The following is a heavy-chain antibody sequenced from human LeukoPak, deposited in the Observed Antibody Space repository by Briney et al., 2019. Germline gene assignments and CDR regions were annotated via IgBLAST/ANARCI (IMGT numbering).Heavy chain of an antibody. CDR2: ISGSGGST. J-gene: IGHJ4*02. D-gene: IGHD6-13*01. V-gene: IGHV3-23*01. CDR1: GFSFSSYA. CDR3: AKALPSIWYPFDY. Sequence: GGSLRLSCAASGFSFSSYAMSWVRQAPGKGLEWVSGISGSGGSTYYADSVKGRFTISRDNSKNTLYLQMNSLRADDTAVYYCAKALPSIWYPFDYWGQGTLVTVSS.